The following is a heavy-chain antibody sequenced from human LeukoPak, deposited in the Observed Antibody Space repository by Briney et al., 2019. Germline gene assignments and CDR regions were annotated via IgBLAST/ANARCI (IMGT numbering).Heavy chain of an antibody. V-gene: IGHV4-38-2*02. CDR2: IYYSGNT. CDR3: ARRRRITMIFDAFDI. Sequence: SGTLSLTCTVSGYFISRGYYWGWIRQPPGKGLEWIGSIYYSGNTYYNPSLKSRVTISVDTSKNQFSLKLSSVIAADTAVYYCARRRRITMIFDAFDIWGQGTMVTVSS. D-gene: IGHD3-22*01. J-gene: IGHJ3*02. CDR1: GYFISRGYY.